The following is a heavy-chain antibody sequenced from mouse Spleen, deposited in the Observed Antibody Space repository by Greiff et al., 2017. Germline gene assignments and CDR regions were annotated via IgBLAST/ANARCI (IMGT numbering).Heavy chain of an antibody. CDR1: GYTFTSYW. D-gene: IGHD3-2*01. CDR3: ARGGDSSGYYFDY. CDR2: IDPSDSYT. J-gene: IGHJ2*01. Sequence: QVQLKQPGAELVMPGASVKLSCKASGYTFTSYWMHWVKQRPGQGLEWIGEIDPSDSYTNYNQKFKGKATLTVDKSSSTAYLQLSSLTSEDSAVYYCARGGDSSGYYFDYWGQGTTLTVSS. V-gene: IGHV1-69*01.